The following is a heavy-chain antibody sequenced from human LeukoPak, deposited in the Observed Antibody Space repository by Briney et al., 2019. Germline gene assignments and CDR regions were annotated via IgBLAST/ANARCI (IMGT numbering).Heavy chain of an antibody. J-gene: IGHJ4*02. CDR1: GGSISSSSYY. CDR2: IYYSGST. Sequence: SETLSLTCTVSGGSISSSSYYWGWIRQPTGKGLEWIGSIYYSGSTYYNPSLKSRVTISVDTSKNQFSLKLSSVTAADTAVYYCARLSTVTTSFDYWGQGTLVTVSS. D-gene: IGHD4-17*01. V-gene: IGHV4-39*07. CDR3: ARLSTVTTSFDY.